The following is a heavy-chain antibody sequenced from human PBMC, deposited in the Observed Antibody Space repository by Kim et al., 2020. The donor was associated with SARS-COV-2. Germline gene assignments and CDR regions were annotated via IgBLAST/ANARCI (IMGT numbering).Heavy chain of an antibody. D-gene: IGHD2-2*01. V-gene: IGHV1-2*06. J-gene: IGHJ6*02. CDR3: AAPGSTSCFPCRGYYYYGMDV. CDR1: GYTFTGYY. CDR2: INPNSGGT. Sequence: ASVKVSCKASGYTFTGYYMHWVRQAPGQGLEWMGRINPNSGGTNYAQKFQGRVTMTRDTSISTAYMELSRLRSDDTAVYYCAAPGSTSCFPCRGYYYYGMDVWGQGTTVTVSS.